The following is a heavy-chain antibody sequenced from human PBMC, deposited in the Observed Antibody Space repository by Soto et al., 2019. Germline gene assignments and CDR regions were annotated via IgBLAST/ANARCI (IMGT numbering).Heavy chain of an antibody. J-gene: IGHJ6*03. CDR3: AKNPRLGYCSGGSCYSVDYYYYMDV. D-gene: IGHD2-15*01. Sequence: GGSLRLSCAASGFTFSSYAMSWVRQAPGKGLEWVSAISGSGGSTYYADSVKGRFTISRDNSKNTLYLQMNSLRAEDTAVYYCAKNPRLGYCSGGSCYSVDYYYYMDVWGKGTTVTVSS. CDR2: ISGSGGST. V-gene: IGHV3-23*01. CDR1: GFTFSSYA.